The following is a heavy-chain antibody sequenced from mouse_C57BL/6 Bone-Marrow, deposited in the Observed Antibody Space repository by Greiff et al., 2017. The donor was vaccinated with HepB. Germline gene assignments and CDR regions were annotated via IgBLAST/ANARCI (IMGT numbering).Heavy chain of an antibody. V-gene: IGHV3-6*01. CDR1: GYSITSGYY. D-gene: IGHD1-1*01. J-gene: IGHJ1*03. CDR3: ARIITTVVATDFDV. Sequence: EVHLVESGPGLVKPSQSLSLTCSVTGYSITSGYYWNWIRQFPGNKLEWMGYISYDGSNNYNPSLKNRISITRDTSKNQFFLKLNSVTTEDTATYYCARIITTVVATDFDVWGTGTTVTVSS. CDR2: ISYDGSN.